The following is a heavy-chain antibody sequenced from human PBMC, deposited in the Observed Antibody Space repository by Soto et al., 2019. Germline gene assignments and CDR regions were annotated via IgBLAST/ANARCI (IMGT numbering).Heavy chain of an antibody. V-gene: IGHV3-48*03. J-gene: IGHJ6*02. Sequence: EVQLVESGGGLVQPGGSLKLSCAVSGFTLRNCEMNWVRQAPGKGLEWVSYISSDGFISYADSVKGRFTISRDNAQNSLFLQMNSLRAEDTALYYCARDKGERVAYGMDVWGQGTTVTVSS. CDR2: ISSDGFI. D-gene: IGHD3-16*01. CDR1: GFTLRNCE. CDR3: ARDKGERVAYGMDV.